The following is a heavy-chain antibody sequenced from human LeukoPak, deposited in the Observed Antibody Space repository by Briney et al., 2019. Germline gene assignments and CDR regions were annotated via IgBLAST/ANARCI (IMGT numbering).Heavy chain of an antibody. CDR2: IKQDGSEK. J-gene: IGHJ4*02. CDR3: AGGTGFIIKD. CDR1: RFTFSLYW. D-gene: IGHD3-9*01. Sequence: GESLRLSCAASRFTFSLYWMNWVRRAPGKGLEWVANIKQDGSEKNYVDSVKGRFTISRDNAKNSLYLQMNNLRVEDTAMYYCAGGTGFIIKDWGQGTLVTVSS. V-gene: IGHV3-7*03.